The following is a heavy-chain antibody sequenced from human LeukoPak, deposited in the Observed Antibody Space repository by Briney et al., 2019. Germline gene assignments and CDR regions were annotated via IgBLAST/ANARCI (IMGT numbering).Heavy chain of an antibody. V-gene: IGHV3-30*02. CDR3: AKGSKAVLFTRDHYMDV. CDR1: GFTFSSYG. CDR2: IRYDGTNK. J-gene: IGHJ6*03. Sequence: PGGSLRLSCAASGFTFSSYGMHWVRQAPGKGLEWVAFIRYDGTNKYYADSVKGRFTISRDNSKNTLYLQMNSLRAEDTAVYYCAKGSKAVLFTRDHYMDVWGKRTTVTISS. D-gene: IGHD6-19*01.